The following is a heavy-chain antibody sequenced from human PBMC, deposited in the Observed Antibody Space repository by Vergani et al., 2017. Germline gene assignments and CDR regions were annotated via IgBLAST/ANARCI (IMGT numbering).Heavy chain of an antibody. CDR1: GGSISSGGYY. CDR2: IYYSGST. V-gene: IGHV4-31*03. CDR3: ARDRREYQLLRAPYYYYMDV. J-gene: IGHJ6*03. Sequence: QVQLQESGPGLVKPSQTLSLTCTVSGGSISSGGYYWSWIRQHPGKGLEWIGYIYYSGSTYYNPSLKSRVTISVDTSKNQFSLKLSSVTAADTAVHYCARDRREYQLLRAPYYYYMDVWGKGTTVTVSS. D-gene: IGHD2-2*01.